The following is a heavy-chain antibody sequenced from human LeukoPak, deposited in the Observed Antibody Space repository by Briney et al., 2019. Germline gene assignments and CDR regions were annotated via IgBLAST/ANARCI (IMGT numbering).Heavy chain of an antibody. J-gene: IGHJ4*02. D-gene: IGHD3-22*01. V-gene: IGHV3-9*01. CDR2: ISWNSGSI. Sequence: PGRSLRLSCAASGFTFDDYAMHWVRQAPGKGLEWVSGISWNSGSIGYADSVKGRFTISRDNAKNSLYLQMNSLRAEDTAVYYCASSGYYDSSGYYNTHVYFDYWGQGTLVTVSS. CDR1: GFTFDDYA. CDR3: ASSGYYDSSGYYNTHVYFDY.